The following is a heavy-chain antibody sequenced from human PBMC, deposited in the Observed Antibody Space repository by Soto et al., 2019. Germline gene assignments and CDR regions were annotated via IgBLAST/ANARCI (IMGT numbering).Heavy chain of an antibody. CDR3: ARGIEGWYQARYYYVMDV. D-gene: IGHD6-19*01. V-gene: IGHV4-61*01. CDR1: GGSVSSGSYY. J-gene: IGHJ6*02. Sequence: QVQLQESGPGLVKPSETLSLTCTVSGGSVSSGSYYWSWIRQPPGKGLEWIGYIYYSGSTNYNTSHTGRAPISVDTTKTQFSLRLTSVTAADTAVYYCARGIEGWYQARYYYVMDVWGQGTTVTVSS. CDR2: IYYSGST.